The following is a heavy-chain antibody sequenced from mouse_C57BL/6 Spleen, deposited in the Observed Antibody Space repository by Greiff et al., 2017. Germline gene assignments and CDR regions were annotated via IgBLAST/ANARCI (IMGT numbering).Heavy chain of an antibody. J-gene: IGHJ4*01. CDR1: GYTFTDYY. V-gene: IGHV1-19*01. CDR2: INTYNGGT. CDR3: TRAYKRDAMAY. D-gene: IGHD6-5*01. Sequence: EVQLQQSGPVLVKPGASVKMSCKASGYTFTDYYMNWVKQSHGKSLEWIGDINTYNGGTSYNQKFKGKATLTSDKSSSTAYMELNSLTSEDSAVYYCTRAYKRDAMAYWGQGTPVTVSS.